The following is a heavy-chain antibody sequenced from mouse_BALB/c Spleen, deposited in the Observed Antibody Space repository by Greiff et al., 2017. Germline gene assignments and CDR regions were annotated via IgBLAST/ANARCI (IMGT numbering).Heavy chain of an antibody. J-gene: IGHJ3*02. D-gene: IGHD4-1*01. CDR2: IYPGSGST. Sequence: LQQPGSELVRPGASVKLSCKASGYTFTSYWMHWVKQRPGQGLEWIGNIYPGSGSTNYDEKFKSKATLTVDTSSSTAYMQLSSLTSEDSAVYYCTQTGRWGQGTLVTVSA. CDR3: TQTGR. V-gene: IGHV1S22*01. CDR1: GYTFTSYW.